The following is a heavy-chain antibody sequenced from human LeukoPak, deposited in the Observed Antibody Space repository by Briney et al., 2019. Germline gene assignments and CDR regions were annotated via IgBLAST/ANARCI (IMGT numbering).Heavy chain of an antibody. V-gene: IGHV1-69*05. CDR3: ARDRDCSSTSCFSWLDY. CDR1: GGTFRTYA. CDR2: IIPIFGTA. J-gene: IGHJ4*02. D-gene: IGHD2-2*01. Sequence: GASVKVSCKAPGGTFRTYAISWVRQAPGQGLEWMGGIIPIFGTAKYGQKFQGRVAITTDESTSTAYMEVSSLRSEDTAVYYCARDRDCSSTSCFSWLDYWGQGTLVTVSS.